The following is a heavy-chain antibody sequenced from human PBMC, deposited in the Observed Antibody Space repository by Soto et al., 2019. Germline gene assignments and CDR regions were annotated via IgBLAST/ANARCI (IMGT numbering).Heavy chain of an antibody. CDR1: GFTFSSNW. V-gene: IGHV3-7*01. Sequence: EVQLVESGGGLVQPGGSLRLSCAASGFTFSSNWMTWVRQAPGKGLEWVANIKQDGSEKYYVDSVKGRFTISRDNAKNSLYLQMNSLRVEDTAVYHGARGDNSDYWGQGTLVTVSS. D-gene: IGHD2-21*02. CDR3: ARGDNSDY. J-gene: IGHJ4*02. CDR2: IKQDGSEK.